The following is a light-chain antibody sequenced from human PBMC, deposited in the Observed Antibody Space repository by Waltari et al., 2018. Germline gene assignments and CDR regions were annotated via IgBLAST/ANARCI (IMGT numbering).Light chain of an antibody. CDR3: MQGTHWPWT. V-gene: IGKV2-30*01. CDR2: KVS. CDR1: LSLVSSDGNTY. J-gene: IGKJ1*01. Sequence: DVVMTQSPLSLPVTLGQPASISCRSSLSLVSSDGNTYFNWFQHRPGQSPRRLLYKVSNRDSGVPDRFSGSGSGADFTLGISRVEAEDVGVYYCMQGTHWPWTFGPGTKVEIK.